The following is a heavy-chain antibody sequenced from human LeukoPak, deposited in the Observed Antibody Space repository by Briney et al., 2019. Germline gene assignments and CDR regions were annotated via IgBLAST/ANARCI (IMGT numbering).Heavy chain of an antibody. CDR3: ANTDRTFAFDI. J-gene: IGHJ3*02. D-gene: IGHD2-2*02. CDR2: IYSGGST. Sequence: GGSLRLSCAASGFTVSSNYMSWVRQAPGKGLEWVSVIYSGGSTYYADSVKGRFTISRDNSKDTPYLHMNSLRAEDTAVYYCANTDRTFAFDIWGQGTMVTVSS. V-gene: IGHV3-66*01. CDR1: GFTVSSNY.